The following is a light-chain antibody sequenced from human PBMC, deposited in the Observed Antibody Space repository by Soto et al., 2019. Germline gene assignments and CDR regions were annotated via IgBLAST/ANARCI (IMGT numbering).Light chain of an antibody. J-gene: IGKJ3*01. CDR1: QSLLHSNGYNY. CDR2: LGS. Sequence: DIVMTQSPLSLPVTPGEPASISCRSSQSLLHSNGYNYLDWYLQKPGQSPQLLIYLGSNRASGVPDRVSGRGSGTDFTLKISRVEAEDVGVYYCMQALQTPPFTFGPGTKVDIK. CDR3: MQALQTPPFT. V-gene: IGKV2-28*01.